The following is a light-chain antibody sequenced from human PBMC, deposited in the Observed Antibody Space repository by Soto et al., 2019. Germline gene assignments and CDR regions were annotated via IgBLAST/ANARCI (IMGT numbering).Light chain of an antibody. CDR1: QSVSRSY. V-gene: IGKV3-20*01. J-gene: IGKJ3*01. CDR2: GAS. Sequence: EIVLTQSPGTLSLSPGERATLSCRASQSVSRSYLAWYQQKPGQAPRLLIYGASSRATGIADRFSGSGSGTDFTLTISRLEPEDFAVYYCQQYGSSFGPGTKVDIK. CDR3: QQYGSS.